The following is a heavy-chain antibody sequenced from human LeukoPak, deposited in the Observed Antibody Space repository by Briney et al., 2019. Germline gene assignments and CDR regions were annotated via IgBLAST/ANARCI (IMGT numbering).Heavy chain of an antibody. J-gene: IGHJ3*02. CDR3: ARKCSSWSNDAFDI. V-gene: IGHV4-34*01. CDR2: INHSGST. D-gene: IGHD6-13*01. Sequence: KPSETLSLTCAVYGGSFSGYYWSWIRQPPGKGLEWIGEINHSGSTNYNPSLKSRVTISVDTSKNQFSLKLSSVTAADTAVYYCARKCSSWSNDAFDIWGQGTMVTVSS. CDR1: GGSFSGYY.